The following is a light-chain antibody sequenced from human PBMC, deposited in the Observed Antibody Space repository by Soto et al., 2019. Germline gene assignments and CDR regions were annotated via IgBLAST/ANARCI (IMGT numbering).Light chain of an antibody. V-gene: IGKV1-5*01. CDR2: DAA. CDR3: QQYNSYSYT. J-gene: IGKJ2*01. Sequence: DIPMTQSPSTLSASVGDRVIITCRASQSISNWLAWYQQKPGKAPKLLIYDAATLESGVPPRFSGSGSGTQFTLTISSLQPDDFATYYCQQYNSYSYTFGQGTNLEI. CDR1: QSISNW.